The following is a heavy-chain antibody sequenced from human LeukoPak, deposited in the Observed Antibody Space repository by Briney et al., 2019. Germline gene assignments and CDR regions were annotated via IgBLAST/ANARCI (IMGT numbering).Heavy chain of an antibody. J-gene: IGHJ3*02. CDR2: INHSGST. CDR1: GGSISSSGYY. V-gene: IGHV4-39*07. D-gene: IGHD1-1*01. CDR3: ARETRWNDDLDAFDI. Sequence: SETLSLTCTVSGGSISSSGYYWGWIRQPPGKGLEWIGEINHSGSTNYNPSLKSRVTISVDTSKNQFSLKLSSVTAADTAVYYCARETRWNDDLDAFDIWGQGTMVTVSS.